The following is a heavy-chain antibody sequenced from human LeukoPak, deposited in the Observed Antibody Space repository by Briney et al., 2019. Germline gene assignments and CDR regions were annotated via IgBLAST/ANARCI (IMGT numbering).Heavy chain of an antibody. CDR3: ARGVRDFWSGYLGNNWFDP. CDR2: IISIFGTA. V-gene: IGHV1-69*01. Sequence: ASVKVSCKASGGTFSSYAISWVRQAPGQGLEWMGGIISIFGTANYAQKFQGRVTITADESTSTAYMELSSLRSEDTAVYYCARGVRDFWSGYLGNNWFDPWGQGTLVTVSS. CDR1: GGTFSSYA. D-gene: IGHD3-3*01. J-gene: IGHJ5*02.